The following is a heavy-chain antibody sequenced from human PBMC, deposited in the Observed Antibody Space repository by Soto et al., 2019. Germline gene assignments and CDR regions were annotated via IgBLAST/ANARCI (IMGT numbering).Heavy chain of an antibody. CDR3: AKSKDSTIFGVVIYYFDT. Sequence: GVSLRLSWPASVFTFSSFCMNWVRQAPGKGLEWVSSLSPNGGSTYYAESVKGRFTISRDNAKNTLFLQMDSLRAEDTAVYFCAKSKDSTIFGVVIYYFDTWGQGALVTVSS. J-gene: IGHJ4*02. V-gene: IGHV3-23*01. CDR2: LSPNGGST. CDR1: VFTFSSFC. D-gene: IGHD3-3*01.